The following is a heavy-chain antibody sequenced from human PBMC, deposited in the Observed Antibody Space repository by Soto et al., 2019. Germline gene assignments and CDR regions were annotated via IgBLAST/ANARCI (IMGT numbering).Heavy chain of an antibody. J-gene: IGHJ5*02. CDR1: GVSISSGGYS. V-gene: IGHV4-30-2*01. Sequence: PSETLSLTCAVSGVSISSGGYSWSRVRQPPGKGLEWIGYIYHSGSTYYNPSLKSRVTISVDRSKNQFSLKLSSVTAADTAVYYCARVPSPWGQGTLVTVSS. CDR2: IYHSGST. CDR3: ARVPSP.